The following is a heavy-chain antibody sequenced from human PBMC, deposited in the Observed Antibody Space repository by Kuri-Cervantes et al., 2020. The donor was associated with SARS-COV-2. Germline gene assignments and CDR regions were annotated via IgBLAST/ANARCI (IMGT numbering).Heavy chain of an antibody. D-gene: IGHD1-14*01. CDR1: GFTFSSYW. CDR2: ISSSSSYI. Sequence: GESLKISCAASGFTFSSYWMSWVRQAPGKGLEWVSSISSSSSYIYYADSVKGRFTISRDNAKNSLYLQMNSLRAEDTAVYYCARTDPHLPHLIYWGQGTLVTVSS. CDR3: ARTDPHLPHLIY. J-gene: IGHJ4*02. V-gene: IGHV3-21*01.